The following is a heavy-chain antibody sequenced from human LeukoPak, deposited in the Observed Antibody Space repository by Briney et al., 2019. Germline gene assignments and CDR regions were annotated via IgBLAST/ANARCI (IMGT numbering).Heavy chain of an antibody. J-gene: IGHJ6*02. Sequence: SETLSLTCTVSGGSISSSSYYWGWIRQPPGKGLEWIGSIYYSGSTYYNPSLKSRVTISVDTSKNQFSPKLSSVTAADTAVYYCARPGYCSSTSCYRDYYYGMDVWGQGTTVTVSS. V-gene: IGHV4-39*01. CDR2: IYYSGST. D-gene: IGHD2-2*02. CDR1: GGSISSSSYY. CDR3: ARPGYCSSTSCYRDYYYGMDV.